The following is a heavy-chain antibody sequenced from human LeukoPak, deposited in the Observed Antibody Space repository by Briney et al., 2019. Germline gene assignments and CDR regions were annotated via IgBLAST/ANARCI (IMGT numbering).Heavy chain of an antibody. Sequence: GGSLRLSCTVSGFTVSGNSMSWVRQAPGKGLEWVSFIYSGGSTHYSDSVKGRFTISRDNSKNTLYPQMNSLRAEDTAVYYCARPQYSSSWVGAFDIWGQGTMVTVSS. CDR2: IYSGGST. D-gene: IGHD6-6*01. CDR1: GFTVSGNS. J-gene: IGHJ3*02. CDR3: ARPQYSSSWVGAFDI. V-gene: IGHV3-53*01.